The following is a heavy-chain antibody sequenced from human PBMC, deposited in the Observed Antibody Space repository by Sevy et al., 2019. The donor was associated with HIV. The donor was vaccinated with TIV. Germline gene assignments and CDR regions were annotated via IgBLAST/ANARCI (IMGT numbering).Heavy chain of an antibody. V-gene: IGHV4-34*01. CDR2: INHCGST. D-gene: IGHD3-3*01. CDR3: ARGYDFWSGYLKGYFDY. J-gene: IGHJ4*02. CDR1: GGSFSGYY. Sequence: SETLSLTCAVYGGSFSGYYWSWIRQPPGKGLEWIGEINHCGSTNYNPSLKSRVTISVDTSKNQFSLKLSSVTAADTAVYYCARGYDFWSGYLKGYFDYWGQGTLVTVSS.